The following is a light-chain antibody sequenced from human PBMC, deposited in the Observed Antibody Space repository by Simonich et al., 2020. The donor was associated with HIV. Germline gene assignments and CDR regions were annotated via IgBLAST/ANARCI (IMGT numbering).Light chain of an antibody. CDR3: QSYDSSNWV. J-gene: IGLJ3*02. CDR2: EDN. V-gene: IGLV6-57*01. Sequence: NFILTQPHSVSESPGKTVIISCTRSSGSIASKYVQWYQQRPGSSPTTVIYEDNQRPPGVPDRFSGSIDSSSNSASLTISGLKTEDEADYYCQSYDSSNWVFGGGTKLTVL. CDR1: SGSIASKY.